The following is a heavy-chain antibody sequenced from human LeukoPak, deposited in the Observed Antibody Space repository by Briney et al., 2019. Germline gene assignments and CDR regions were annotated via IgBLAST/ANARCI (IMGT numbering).Heavy chain of an antibody. V-gene: IGHV3-30*02. CDR2: IRYDGSNK. Sequence: GGSLRLSCAASGFTFSSYGMHWVRQAPGKGLEWVAFIRYDGSNKYYADSVKGRFTISRDNSKNTLYLQMNSLRAEDTAIYYCAKDLVTGSLDYWGQGTLVTVSS. D-gene: IGHD3-10*01. J-gene: IGHJ4*02. CDR3: AKDLVTGSLDY. CDR1: GFTFSSYG.